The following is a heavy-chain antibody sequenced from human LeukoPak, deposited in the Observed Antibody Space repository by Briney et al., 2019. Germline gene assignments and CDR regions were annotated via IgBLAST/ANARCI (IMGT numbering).Heavy chain of an antibody. CDR3: AKSGIAAAGQRGYFDY. J-gene: IGHJ4*02. D-gene: IGHD6-13*01. CDR1: GFTFDDYA. Sequence: SLRLSCAASGFTFDDYAMHWVRQAPGKGLEWVSGISWNSGSIGYADSVKGRFTISRDNSKNTVYLQMNSLRGEDTAVYYCAKSGIAAAGQRGYFDYWGQGTLVTVSS. V-gene: IGHV3-9*01. CDR2: ISWNSGSI.